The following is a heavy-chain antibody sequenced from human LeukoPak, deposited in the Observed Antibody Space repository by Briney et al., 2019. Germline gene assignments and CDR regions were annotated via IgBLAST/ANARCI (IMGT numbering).Heavy chain of an antibody. J-gene: IGHJ5*02. V-gene: IGHV4-59*01. CDR3: ARFLAADWFDP. Sequence: PSETLSLTCTVSGGSISSYYWSWIRQPPGKGLEWIGYIYYSGSTNYDPSLKSRVTISVDMSKNQFSLKLSSVTAADTAVYYCARFLAADWFDPWGQGTLVTVSS. D-gene: IGHD3-3*01. CDR2: IYYSGST. CDR1: GGSISSYY.